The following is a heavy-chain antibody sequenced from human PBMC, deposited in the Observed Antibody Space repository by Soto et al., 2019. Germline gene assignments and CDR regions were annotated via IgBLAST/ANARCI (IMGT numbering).Heavy chain of an antibody. Sequence: EVQLVESGGGLVKPGGSLRLSCAASGFTFSSYSMNWVRQAPGKGLEWVSSISSSSSYIYYADSVKGRFTISRDNAKNSLYLQMNSLRAEDTAVYYCARGYYGGNSYIGYWGQGTLVTVSS. CDR2: ISSSSSYI. CDR1: GFTFSSYS. CDR3: ARGYYGGNSYIGY. D-gene: IGHD2-21*02. J-gene: IGHJ4*02. V-gene: IGHV3-21*01.